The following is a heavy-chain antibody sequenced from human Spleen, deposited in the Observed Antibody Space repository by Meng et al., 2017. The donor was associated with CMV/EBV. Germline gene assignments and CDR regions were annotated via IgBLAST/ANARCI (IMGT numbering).Heavy chain of an antibody. Sequence: ASVKVSCKASGGTFGNFAISWIRQAPGQGLEWMGWINPNSGGTNYAQKFQGRVTMTRDTSISTAYMELSRLRSDDTAVYYCAKAPKSASVDYWGQGTLVTVSS. D-gene: IGHD2-2*01. CDR2: INPNSGGT. J-gene: IGHJ4*02. CDR3: AKAPKSASVDY. V-gene: IGHV1-2*02. CDR1: GGTFGNFA.